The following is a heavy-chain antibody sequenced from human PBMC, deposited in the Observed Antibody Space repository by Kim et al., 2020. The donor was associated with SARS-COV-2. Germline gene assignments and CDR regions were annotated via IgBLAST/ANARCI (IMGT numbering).Heavy chain of an antibody. CDR2: ISYDGSNQ. V-gene: IGHV3-30*18. CDR3: AKEIVVVPAAMPDY. D-gene: IGHD2-2*01. CDR1: GFTFSSYG. J-gene: IGHJ4*02. Sequence: GGSLRLSCAASGFTFSSYGMHWVRQAPGKGLEWVAVISYDGSNQYYADSVKDRFTISRDNSKNTLYLQMNSLRAEDTAVYYCAKEIVVVPAAMPDYWCQGTLVTVSS.